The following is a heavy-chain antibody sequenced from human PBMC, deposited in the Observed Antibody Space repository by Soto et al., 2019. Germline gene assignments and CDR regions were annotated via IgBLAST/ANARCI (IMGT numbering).Heavy chain of an antibody. CDR2: INDDGSNK. Sequence: PGGSLRLSCAASGFTFSRYWMHWVRQAPGEGLVWVSHINDDGSNKYYADSVKGRFTISRDNSKNTLYLQMNSLRAEDTAVYYCATFGDSARYSYGPFDYWGQGTLVTVSS. V-gene: IGHV3-30-3*01. CDR3: ATFGDSARYSYGPFDY. D-gene: IGHD5-18*01. J-gene: IGHJ4*02. CDR1: GFTFSRYW.